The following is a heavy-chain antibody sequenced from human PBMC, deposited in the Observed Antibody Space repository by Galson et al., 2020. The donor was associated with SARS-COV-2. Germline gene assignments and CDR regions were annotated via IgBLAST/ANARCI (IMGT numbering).Heavy chain of an antibody. CDR2: IYPGDSDN. J-gene: IGHJ6*02. V-gene: IGHV5-51*01. CDR1: GDSFSTYW. Sequence: HGESLKLSCQGSGDSFSTYWIAWVRQMPGKGPEWMGIIYPGDSDNRYSPSFQGQVTISADQSLRTADLQWSSLRASDTARYYCARQGGANVAADDYYAMEVCRQGTTGTVSS. D-gene: IGHD2-15*01. CDR3: ARQGGANVAADDYYAMEV.